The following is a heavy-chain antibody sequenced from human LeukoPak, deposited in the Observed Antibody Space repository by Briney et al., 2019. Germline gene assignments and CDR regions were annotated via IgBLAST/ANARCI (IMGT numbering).Heavy chain of an antibody. D-gene: IGHD3-16*01. CDR3: TKGDQDFNY. CDR1: GDSVSSNSAD. Sequence: SQTLSLTCAISGDSVSSNSADWNWIRQSPSRGLEWLGRTYYRSKWYNNYAVSVKSRITINPDTSKKQFSLQLNSVTPEDTAVYYCTKGDQDFNYWGQGTLVTVSS. CDR2: TYYRSKWYN. V-gene: IGHV6-1*01. J-gene: IGHJ4*02.